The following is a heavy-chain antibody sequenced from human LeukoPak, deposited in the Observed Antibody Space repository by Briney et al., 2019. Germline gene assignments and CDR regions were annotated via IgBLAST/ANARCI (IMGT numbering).Heavy chain of an antibody. V-gene: IGHV1-2*02. J-gene: IGHJ3*02. Sequence: ASVKVSCKASGYTFTGYYMHWVRQAPGQGLEWMGWINPNSGNTGYAQKFQGRVTMTRDTSTSTVYMELSSLRSEDTAVYYCARGDAFDIWGQGTMVTVSS. CDR3: ARGDAFDI. CDR2: INPNSGNT. CDR1: GYTFTGYY.